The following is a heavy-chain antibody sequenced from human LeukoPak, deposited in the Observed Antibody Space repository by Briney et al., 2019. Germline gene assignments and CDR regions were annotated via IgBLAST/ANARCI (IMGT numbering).Heavy chain of an antibody. CDR3: AKSLWAAAGTGAFDF. J-gene: IGHJ3*01. CDR1: GFTFSSYD. CDR2: FRASDETT. Sequence: GGSLRLSCAASGFTFSSYDMNWVRQAPGKGLEWVSSFRASDETTYYADSAKGRFTISRDKSRNTLYLQMNSLRVEDTAVYYCAKSLWAAAGTGAFDFWGQGTIVTVSS. V-gene: IGHV3-23*01. D-gene: IGHD6-13*01.